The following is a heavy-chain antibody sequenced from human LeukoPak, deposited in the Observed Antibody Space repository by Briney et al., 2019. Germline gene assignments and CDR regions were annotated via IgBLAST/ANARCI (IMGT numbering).Heavy chain of an antibody. J-gene: IGHJ4*02. Sequence: SETLSLTCAVYGGSFSGYYWSWIRQPPGKGLEWIGEINHSGSTNYNPSLKSRVTISVDTSKNQFSLKLSSVTAADTAVYYCARSRYFDWLLPLRGAGGFDYWGQGTLVTVSS. D-gene: IGHD3-9*01. CDR2: INHSGST. V-gene: IGHV4-34*01. CDR3: ARSRYFDWLLPLRGAGGFDY. CDR1: GGSFSGYY.